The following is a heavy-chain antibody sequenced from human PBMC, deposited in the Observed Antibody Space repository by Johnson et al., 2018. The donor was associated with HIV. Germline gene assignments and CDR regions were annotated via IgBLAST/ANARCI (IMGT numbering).Heavy chain of an antibody. CDR2: IKQDGSEK. D-gene: IGHD4-17*01. Sequence: VQLVESGGGLVQPGGSLRLSCAASGFTFSSYWMSWVRQAPGKGLEWVANIKQDGSEKYHVDSVKGRFTISRDNAKNSLYLQMNSLRAEDTAVYYCARETDYGPPNAFDIWGQGTMVTVSS. J-gene: IGHJ3*02. V-gene: IGHV3-7*03. CDR3: ARETDYGPPNAFDI. CDR1: GFTFSSYW.